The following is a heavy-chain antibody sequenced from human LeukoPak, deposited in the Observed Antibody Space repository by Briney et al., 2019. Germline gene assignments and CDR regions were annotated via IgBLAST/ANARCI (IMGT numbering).Heavy chain of an antibody. D-gene: IGHD3-10*01. V-gene: IGHV3-48*03. CDR2: ISSSGSTI. CDR3: AKLGGTRFGELFPYYFDY. CDR1: GFTFSSYE. Sequence: PGGSLRLSCAASGFTFSSYEMNWVRQAPGKGLEWVSYISSSGSTIYYADSVKGRFTISRDNAKNSLYLQMNSLRAEDTAVYYCAKLGGTRFGELFPYYFDYWGQGTLVTVSS. J-gene: IGHJ4*02.